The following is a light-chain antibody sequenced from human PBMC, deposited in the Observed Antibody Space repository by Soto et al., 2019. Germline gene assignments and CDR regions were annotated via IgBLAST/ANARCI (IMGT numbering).Light chain of an antibody. CDR1: SSNIGAGYV. V-gene: IGLV1-40*01. CDR3: QSYDSSLSGSF. CDR2: GNS. J-gene: IGLJ1*01. Sequence: QSVLTQPPSVSGAPGQRVTISCTGSSSNIGAGYVVHWYQQLPGTAPKLLIYGNSNRPSGVPDRFSGSKSGTSASLAITGLQAEDEADYYCQSYDSSLSGSFFGTGTKVTVL.